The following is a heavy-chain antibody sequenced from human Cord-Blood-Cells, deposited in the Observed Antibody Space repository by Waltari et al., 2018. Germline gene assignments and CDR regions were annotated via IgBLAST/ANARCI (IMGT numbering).Heavy chain of an antibody. V-gene: IGHV1-2*02. CDR3: ARDFQYYGGNYYYGMDV. Sequence: QVQLVQSGAEVKKPGASVKVSCKASGYTFTGYYMHWVRQAPGQGLEWMAGINPNSGGTNYSQKFEGRVTMTRDTSISTTYMELSRLRSDDTAVYYCARDFQYYGGNYYYGMDVWGQVITVTVSS. D-gene: IGHD4-17*01. J-gene: IGHJ6*02. CDR2: INPNSGGT. CDR1: GYTFTGYY.